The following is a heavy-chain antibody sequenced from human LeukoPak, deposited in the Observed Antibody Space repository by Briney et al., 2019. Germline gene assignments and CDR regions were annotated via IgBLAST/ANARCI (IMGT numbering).Heavy chain of an antibody. D-gene: IGHD1-7*01. Sequence: GGSLRLSCAASGFTFSDYYMSWIRQAPGKGLGWVSYISSSGSTIYYADSVKGRFTISRDNAKNSLYLQMNSLRAEDTAVYYCARDKTKYNWNYFDIWGQGTMVTVSS. V-gene: IGHV3-11*01. J-gene: IGHJ3*02. CDR2: ISSSGSTI. CDR3: ARDKTKYNWNYFDI. CDR1: GFTFSDYY.